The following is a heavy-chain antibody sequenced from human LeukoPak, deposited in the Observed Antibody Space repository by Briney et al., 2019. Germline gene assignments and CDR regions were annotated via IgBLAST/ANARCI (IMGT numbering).Heavy chain of an antibody. CDR3: ARERYSSGWHSYYFDY. CDR1: GDSISSYY. CDR2: ISDSGST. J-gene: IGHJ4*02. Sequence: SETLSLTCTVSGDSISSYYWSWIRQPLGKRLEWIGCISDSGSTNYNPSLKSRVTISVDTSKNQFSLKLSSVTAADTAVYYCARERYSSGWHSYYFDYWGQGTLVTVSS. D-gene: IGHD6-19*01. V-gene: IGHV4-59*01.